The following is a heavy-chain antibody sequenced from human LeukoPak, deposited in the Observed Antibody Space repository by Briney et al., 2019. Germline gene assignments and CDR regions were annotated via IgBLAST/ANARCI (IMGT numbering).Heavy chain of an antibody. Sequence: ASVKVSCKASGYTFTGYYMHWVRQAPGQGLEWMGWINPNSGGTNYAQRFQGRVTMTRDTSISTAYMELSRLRSDDTAVYYCARGNRIAAAGTDAFDTWGQGTMVTVSS. V-gene: IGHV1-2*02. CDR2: INPNSGGT. CDR1: GYTFTGYY. J-gene: IGHJ3*02. D-gene: IGHD6-13*01. CDR3: ARGNRIAAAGTDAFDT.